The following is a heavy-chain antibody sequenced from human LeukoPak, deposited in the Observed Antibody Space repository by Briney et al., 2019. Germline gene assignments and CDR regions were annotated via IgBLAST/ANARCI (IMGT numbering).Heavy chain of an antibody. CDR1: GGSISSSSYY. Sequence: KTSETLSLTCTVSGGSISSSSYYWGWIRQPPGKGLEWIGSIYYSGSTYYNPSLKSRVTISVDTSKNQLSLKLSSVTAADTAVYYCARGRDFWSGSSTQPYNWFDPWGQGTLVTVSS. V-gene: IGHV4-39*01. CDR2: IYYSGST. CDR3: ARGRDFWSGSSTQPYNWFDP. D-gene: IGHD3-3*01. J-gene: IGHJ5*02.